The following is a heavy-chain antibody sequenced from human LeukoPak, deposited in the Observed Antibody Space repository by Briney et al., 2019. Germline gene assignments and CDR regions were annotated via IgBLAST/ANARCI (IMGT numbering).Heavy chain of an antibody. CDR3: TRRAGGNLYDLDN. CDR2: VSGGGFDT. Sequence: PGGSLRLSCAASGFTFSSYGMHWVRQAPGKGLEWVSGVSGGGFDTYYTDSVKGRFTISRDNSKNMVYLQMNSLRAEDTAVYYCTRRAGGNLYDLDNCGQGTLVTVSS. CDR1: GFTFSSYG. D-gene: IGHD2-8*02. J-gene: IGHJ4*02. V-gene: IGHV3-23*01.